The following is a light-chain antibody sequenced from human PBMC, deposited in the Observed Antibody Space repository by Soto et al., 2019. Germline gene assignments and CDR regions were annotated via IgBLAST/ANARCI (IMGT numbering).Light chain of an antibody. Sequence: QSALTQPPSASGSPGQSVTISCTGTSSDVGGYNYVSWYQHHPGKAPKLMISEVSKRPSGVPDRFSGSKSGNTASLTVSGFQAEDEADYYCSSYAGSNNWVFGGGTKLTVL. J-gene: IGLJ3*02. V-gene: IGLV2-8*01. CDR3: SSYAGSNNWV. CDR1: SSDVGGYNY. CDR2: EVS.